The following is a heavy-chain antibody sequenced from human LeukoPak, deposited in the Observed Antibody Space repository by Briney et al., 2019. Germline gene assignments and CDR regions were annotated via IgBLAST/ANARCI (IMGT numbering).Heavy chain of an antibody. Sequence: PGGSLRLSCAASGFTFSSDAMSWVRQAPGKGLEWVSAISGSGGSTYYADSVKGRFTISRDNSKNTLYLQMNSLRAEDTAVYYCAKATTTSSGPYYYYGMDVWGQGTTVTVSS. CDR1: GFTFSSDA. D-gene: IGHD1/OR15-1a*01. J-gene: IGHJ6*02. V-gene: IGHV3-23*01. CDR3: AKATTTSSGPYYYYGMDV. CDR2: ISGSGGST.